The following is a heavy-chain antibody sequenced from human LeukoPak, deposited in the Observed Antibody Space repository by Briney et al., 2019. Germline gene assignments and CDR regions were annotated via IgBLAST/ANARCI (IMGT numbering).Heavy chain of an antibody. V-gene: IGHV1-18*01. CDR1: GYTFTSYG. CDR3: ARSVPAASEDY. CDR2: ISAYNGNT. D-gene: IGHD2-2*01. J-gene: IGHJ4*02. Sequence: ASVKVSCKAPGYTFTSYGIGWVRQAPGQGLEWMGWISAYNGNTNYAQKLQGRVTMTTDTSTSTAYMELRSLRSDDTAAYYCARSVPAASEDYWGQGTLVTVSS.